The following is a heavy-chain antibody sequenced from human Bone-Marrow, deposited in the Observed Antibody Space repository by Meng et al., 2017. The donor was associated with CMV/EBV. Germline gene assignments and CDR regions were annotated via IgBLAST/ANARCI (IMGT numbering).Heavy chain of an antibody. CDR3: ARARILVQAAVPTHYYYYYGMDV. J-gene: IGHJ6*02. V-gene: IGHV1-18*01. CDR2: ISAYNGNT. Sequence: ASVKVSCKPSGYTFTSYGISWVRQAPGQGLEWMGWISAYNGNTNYAQKLQGRVTMTTDTSTSTAYLELSSLRSDDTAVYYCARARILVQAAVPTHYYYYYGMDVWGQGTTVTVSS. CDR1: GYTFTSYG. D-gene: IGHD1-1*01.